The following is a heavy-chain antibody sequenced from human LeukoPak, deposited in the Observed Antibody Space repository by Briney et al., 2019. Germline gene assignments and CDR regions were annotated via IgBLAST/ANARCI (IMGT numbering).Heavy chain of an antibody. D-gene: IGHD3-3*01. CDR2: IKQDGSDK. CDR1: GFTISNYW. Sequence: GGSLRLSFAASGFTISNYWMSWVRQAPGKGLEWVANIKQDGSDKYYVGSVKGRFTISRDNAKNSLYLQMNSLRAEDTAVYYCARTPWDFWSNSMDVWGKGTTVTVSS. V-gene: IGHV3-7*01. CDR3: ARTPWDFWSNSMDV. J-gene: IGHJ6*04.